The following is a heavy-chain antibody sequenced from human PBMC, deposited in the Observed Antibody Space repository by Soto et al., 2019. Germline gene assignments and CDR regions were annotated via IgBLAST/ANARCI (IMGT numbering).Heavy chain of an antibody. J-gene: IGHJ3*02. CDR1: GFTFGDYA. D-gene: IGHD2-2*01. V-gene: IGHV3-48*01. Sequence: SLRLSCTASGFTFGDYAMSWFRQAPGKGLEWVSYISSSSSTIYYADSVKGRFTISRDNAKNSLYLQMNSLRAEDTAVYYCAREDIVVVPAAFDIWGQGTMVTVSS. CDR3: AREDIVVVPAAFDI. CDR2: ISSSSSTI.